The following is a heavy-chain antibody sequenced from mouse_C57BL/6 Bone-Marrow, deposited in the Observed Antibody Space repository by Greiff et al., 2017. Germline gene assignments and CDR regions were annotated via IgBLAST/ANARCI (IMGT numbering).Heavy chain of an antibody. D-gene: IGHD1-1*01. CDR2: IYPSDSET. CDR1: GYTFTSYW. CDR3: ARGNTTVVVPYDAMDY. J-gene: IGHJ4*01. V-gene: IGHV1-61*01. Sequence: QVQLQQPGAELVRPGSSVKLSCKASGYTFTSYWMDWVKQRPGQGLEWIGNIYPSDSETHYNQKFKDKATLTVDKSSSTDYMQLSSLTSEDSAVYDCARGNTTVVVPYDAMDYWGQGTSVTVSS.